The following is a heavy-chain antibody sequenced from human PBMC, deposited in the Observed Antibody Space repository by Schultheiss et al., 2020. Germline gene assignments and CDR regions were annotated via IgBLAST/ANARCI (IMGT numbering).Heavy chain of an antibody. CDR2: ISQSGGT. D-gene: IGHD6-19*01. CDR3: ATSPYSSGWQPDY. J-gene: IGHJ4*02. Sequence: SETLSLTCTVSGGSISSGGYYWAWIRQSPGRGLEWIAEISQSGGTNYSPSLKSRVTISVDKSKNQFSLKLSSVTAADTAVYYCATSPYSSGWQPDYWGQGTLVTVSS. CDR1: GGSISSGGYY. V-gene: IGHV4-39*07.